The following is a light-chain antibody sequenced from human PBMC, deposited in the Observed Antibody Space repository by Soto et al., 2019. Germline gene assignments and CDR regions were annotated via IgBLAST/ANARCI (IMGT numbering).Light chain of an antibody. V-gene: IGKV1-39*01. CDR1: QRIRNY. CDR2: AAS. J-gene: IGKJ1*01. Sequence: DIQMTQSPSSLSASVGDRVTITCRASQRIRNYLNWYQQKPGKAPQLLIYAASNLQSGVPSRFSGSASGTDFSLTRSSLQPDDLAIYFCQQSFNTPWTFGQGNKVEI. CDR3: QQSFNTPWT.